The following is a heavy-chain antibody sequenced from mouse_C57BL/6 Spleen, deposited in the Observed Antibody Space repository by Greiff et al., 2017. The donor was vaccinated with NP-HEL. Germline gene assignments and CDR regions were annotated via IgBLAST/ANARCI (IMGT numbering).Heavy chain of an antibody. Sequence: QVQLQQPGAELVKPGASVTLSCKASGYTFTSYWMHWVKQRPGRGLEWLGRIDPNSGGTKYNEKFKSKATLTVDKPSSTAYMQLSSLTSEDSAVYYCAREGDYYGSSLAMDYWGQGTSVTVSS. CDR1: GYTFTSYW. J-gene: IGHJ4*01. D-gene: IGHD1-1*01. CDR2: IDPNSGGT. V-gene: IGHV1-72*01. CDR3: AREGDYYGSSLAMDY.